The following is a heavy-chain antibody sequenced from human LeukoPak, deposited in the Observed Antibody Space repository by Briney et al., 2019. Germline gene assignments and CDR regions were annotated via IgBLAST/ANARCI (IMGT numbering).Heavy chain of an antibody. CDR3: ARASGYCSSTSCYTDHDY. CDR1: GGSISSYY. D-gene: IGHD2-2*02. CDR2: IYYSGST. Sequence: PSETLSLTCTVSGGSISSYYWSWIRQPPGKGLEWIGYIYYSGSTNYNPSLKSRVTISVDTSKNQFSLRLSSVTAADTAVYYCARASGYCSSTSCYTDHDYWGQGTLVTVSS. J-gene: IGHJ4*02. V-gene: IGHV4-59*01.